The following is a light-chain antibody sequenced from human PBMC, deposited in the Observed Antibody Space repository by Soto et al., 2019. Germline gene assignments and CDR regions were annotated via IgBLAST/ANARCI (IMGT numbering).Light chain of an antibody. CDR2: GAS. CDR3: QQYGSSPRT. J-gene: IGKJ1*01. Sequence: EIVLTQSPGTLSLAPGERATLSCRASQSFSSSYLAWYQQKPGQAHRLLIYGASSRAPGITDRFSGSGSGTDFTLTISRLEPEDFAVYYCQQYGSSPRTFGQGTKVEIK. V-gene: IGKV3-20*01. CDR1: QSFSSSY.